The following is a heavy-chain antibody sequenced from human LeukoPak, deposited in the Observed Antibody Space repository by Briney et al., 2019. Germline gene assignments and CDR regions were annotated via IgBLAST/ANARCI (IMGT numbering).Heavy chain of an antibody. V-gene: IGHV1-2*02. D-gene: IGHD2-21*02. CDR2: INPHSGGT. Sequence: ASVKVSCKASGFTFSGHYIHWVRQAPGQGLEWMGYINPHSGGTSSPQKFQGRVTMTTDTSISAVYMELSSLTSDDTAMYYCVREGNELLSKNFDYWGLGSLVTVSS. J-gene: IGHJ4*02. CDR3: VREGNELLSKNFDY. CDR1: GFTFSGHY.